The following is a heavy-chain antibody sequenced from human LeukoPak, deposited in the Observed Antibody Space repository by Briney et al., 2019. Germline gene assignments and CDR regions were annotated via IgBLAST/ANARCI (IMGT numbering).Heavy chain of an antibody. Sequence: GGSLRLSCAASGFSFSSYSMNWVRQAPGKGLKWVAYISRSGSSIYYADSVKGRFTISRDNSKNTLYLQMNSLRAEDTAVYYCARQFRNYYDSSGYPYYYYGMDVWGQGTTVTVSS. D-gene: IGHD3-22*01. CDR3: ARQFRNYYDSSGYPYYYYGMDV. J-gene: IGHJ6*02. V-gene: IGHV3-48*01. CDR1: GFSFSSYS. CDR2: ISRSGSSI.